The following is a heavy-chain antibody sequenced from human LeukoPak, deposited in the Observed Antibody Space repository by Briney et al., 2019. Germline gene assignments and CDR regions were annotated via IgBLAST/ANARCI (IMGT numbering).Heavy chain of an antibody. J-gene: IGHJ4*02. CDR2: INHSGST. CDR1: GGSFSGYY. V-gene: IGHV4-34*01. CDR3: ARRQWLVPFDY. D-gene: IGHD6-19*01. Sequence: SETLSLTCAVYGGSFSGYYWSWIRQPPGKGLEWIGEINHSGSTNYNPSLKSRVTISVDTSKNQFSLKLSSVTAADTAVYYCARRQWLVPFDYWGQGTLVTVTS.